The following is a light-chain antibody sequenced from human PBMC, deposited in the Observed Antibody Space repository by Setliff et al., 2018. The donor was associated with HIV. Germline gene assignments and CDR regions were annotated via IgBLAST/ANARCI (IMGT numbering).Light chain of an antibody. Sequence: EVALTQSPGTLSLSPGDRVTLSCRASHYISSTHLAWYQQKPGQAPRLLFYGASSRSTGIPDRFSGSGSGTDFTLTITRLEPEDFAVYYCHQYGSSPWTFGQGTKVDIK. J-gene: IGKJ1*01. CDR2: GAS. CDR1: HYISSTH. V-gene: IGKV3-20*01. CDR3: HQYGSSPWT.